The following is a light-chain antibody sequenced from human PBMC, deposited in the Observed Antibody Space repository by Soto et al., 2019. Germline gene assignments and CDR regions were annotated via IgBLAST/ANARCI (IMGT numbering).Light chain of an antibody. CDR2: LNRDGSH. CDR1: SGHSNYA. J-gene: IGLJ2*01. V-gene: IGLV4-69*01. Sequence: QSVLTQSPSASASLGASVKLTCTLSSGHSNYAIAWQQQQPEKGPRYLMKLNRDGSHSKRDGIPNRFAVSIAGAERYLTISRLQSEDESDYYCQTWGTGIVIFGGGTQLTVL. CDR3: QTWGTGIVI.